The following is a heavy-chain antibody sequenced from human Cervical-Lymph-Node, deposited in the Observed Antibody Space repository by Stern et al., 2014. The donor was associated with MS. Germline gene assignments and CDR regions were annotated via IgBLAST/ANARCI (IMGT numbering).Heavy chain of an antibody. CDR1: GFSLNTGRPG. Sequence: QVTLRESGPTLVKPTQTLTLTCTFSGFSLNTGRPGVGWIRQPPGKAPEWLALLYWNDDTRYNPSLMNRLTVTKDTSKNQVVLSLANLDPVDTATYYCAHRGEYTSNWDLYYFDYWGQGIPVTVSS. J-gene: IGHJ4*02. D-gene: IGHD6-13*01. V-gene: IGHV2-5*01. CDR2: LYWNDDT. CDR3: AHRGEYTSNWDLYYFDY.